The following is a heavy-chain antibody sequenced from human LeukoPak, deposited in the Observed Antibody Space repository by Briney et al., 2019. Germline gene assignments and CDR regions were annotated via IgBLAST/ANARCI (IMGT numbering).Heavy chain of an antibody. Sequence: GRSLRLSCAASGFTFSNYWMSWVRQAPGKGLEWVANIKQDGSEKYYVDSVKGRFTISRDNAKNSLYLQMNSLRAEDTAVYYCASTRPATASLLDYWGQGTLVTVSS. J-gene: IGHJ4*02. CDR3: ASTRPATASLLDY. CDR1: GFTFSNYW. V-gene: IGHV3-7*01. D-gene: IGHD2-2*01. CDR2: IKQDGSEK.